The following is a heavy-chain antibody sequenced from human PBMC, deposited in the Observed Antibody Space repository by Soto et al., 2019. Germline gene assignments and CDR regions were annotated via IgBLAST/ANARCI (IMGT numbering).Heavy chain of an antibody. CDR2: IYHSGSA. Sequence: SETLSLTCTVSGGSIGSSSYSWNWIRQAPGKGLEWIGYIYHSGSAYYNPSLKSRVTISVDRSKNQFSLKLSSVTAADTAVYYCAAGGGLPRYYWGQGTLVTISS. D-gene: IGHD5-12*01. CDR3: AAGGGLPRYY. J-gene: IGHJ4*02. V-gene: IGHV4-30-2*01. CDR1: GGSIGSSSYS.